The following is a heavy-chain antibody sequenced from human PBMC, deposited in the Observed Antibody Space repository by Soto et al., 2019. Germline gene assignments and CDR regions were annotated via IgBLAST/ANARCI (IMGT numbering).Heavy chain of an antibody. D-gene: IGHD3-22*01. CDR2: ISYDGSDK. Sequence: VQLVESGGGEVQPGRSLRLSCAASRFTYTDFALHWVRQAPGKGLEWVAIISYDGSDKYYADSVKGRFAISRDNPKNTLYLEMNSLRPEDTAVYFCARRAWDSYYAIDVWGQGTTVTVFS. CDR3: ARRAWDSYYAIDV. V-gene: IGHV3-30*09. J-gene: IGHJ6*02. CDR1: RFTYTDFA.